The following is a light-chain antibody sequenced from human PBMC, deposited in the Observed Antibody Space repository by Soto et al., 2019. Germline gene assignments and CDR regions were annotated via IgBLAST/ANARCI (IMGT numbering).Light chain of an antibody. V-gene: IGLV2-23*02. Sequence: QSALTQPASVSGSPGQSITIPCTGTRSDIGAYNLVSWYQQHPGKAPKLMIYEVNKRPSGVFNRFSGSKSGNTASLTISGLQTEDEADYYCCSYAGSDTWAFGGGTKLTVL. CDR1: RSDIGAYNL. CDR2: EVN. CDR3: CSYAGSDTWA. J-gene: IGLJ3*02.